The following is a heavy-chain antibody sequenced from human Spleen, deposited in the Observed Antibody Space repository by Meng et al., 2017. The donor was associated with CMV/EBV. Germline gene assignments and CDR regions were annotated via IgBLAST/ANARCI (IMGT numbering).Heavy chain of an antibody. CDR3: ARDRETSNFWSGYYYGMDV. CDR2: ISSSSSYI. J-gene: IGHJ6*02. Sequence: GGSLRLSCAASGFTFSSYSMNWVRQAPGKGLEWVSSISSSSSYIYYADSVKGRFTISRDNAKNSLYLQMNSLRAEDTAVYYCARDRETSNFWSGYYYGMDVWGQGTTVTVSS. V-gene: IGHV3-21*04. D-gene: IGHD3-3*01. CDR1: GFTFSSYS.